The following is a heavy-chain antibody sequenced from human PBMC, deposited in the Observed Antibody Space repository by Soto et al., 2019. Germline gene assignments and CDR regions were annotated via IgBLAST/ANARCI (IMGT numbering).Heavy chain of an antibody. CDR3: ARTPGGRYCSGGSCEMNYYFDY. CDR1: GGSISSGGYY. Sequence: QVQLQESGTGLVKPSQTLSLTCTVSGGSISSGGYYWSWIRQHPGKGLEWIGYIYYSGSTYYNPSLKSRVTISVDTSKNQFSLKLSSVTAADTAVYYCARTPGGRYCSGGSCEMNYYFDYWGQGTLVTVSS. CDR2: IYYSGST. V-gene: IGHV4-31*03. J-gene: IGHJ4*02. D-gene: IGHD2-15*01.